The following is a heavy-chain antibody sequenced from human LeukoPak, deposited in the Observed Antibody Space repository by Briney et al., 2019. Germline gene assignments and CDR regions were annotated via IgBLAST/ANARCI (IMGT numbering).Heavy chain of an antibody. D-gene: IGHD5-18*01. CDR3: ARESSVDTAMVFDY. CDR2: ISYDGSNK. V-gene: IGHV3-30*04. CDR1: GFTFSSYA. J-gene: IGHJ4*02. Sequence: GGSLRLSCAASGFTFSSYAMHWVRQAPGKGLEWVAVISYDGSNKYYADSVKGRFTISRDNSKNTLYLQMNSLRAEDTAVYYCARESSVDTAMVFDYWGQGTLVTVSS.